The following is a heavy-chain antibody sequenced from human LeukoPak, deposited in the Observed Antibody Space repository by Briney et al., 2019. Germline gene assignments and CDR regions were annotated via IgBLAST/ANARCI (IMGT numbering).Heavy chain of an antibody. D-gene: IGHD2-15*01. CDR3: AKEEAAV. V-gene: IGHV4-39*02. CDR2: IYYSRST. Sequence: SETLSLTCTVSGGSISSSSYYWGWIRQPPGKGLEWIGSIYYSRSTYYNPSLKSRVTISVDTSKNQFSLKLSSVTAADTAVYYCAKEEAAVWGQGTLVTVSS. J-gene: IGHJ4*02. CDR1: GGSISSSSYY.